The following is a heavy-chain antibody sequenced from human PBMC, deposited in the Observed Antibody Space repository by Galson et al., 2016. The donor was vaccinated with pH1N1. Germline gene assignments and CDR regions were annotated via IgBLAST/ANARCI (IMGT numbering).Heavy chain of an antibody. CDR1: GFTLGDFY. CDR2: ITKRPEGYTT. CDR3: TRENHHKFDY. J-gene: IGHJ4*02. V-gene: IGHV3-72*01. Sequence: SPRLSCAASGFTLGDFYMDWVRQAPGKGLEWVGRITKRPEGYTTQDAASVKGRFIISREDSKDLLYLQMNSLKTEDTAVYYCTRENHHKFDYWGQGTLVTVSS.